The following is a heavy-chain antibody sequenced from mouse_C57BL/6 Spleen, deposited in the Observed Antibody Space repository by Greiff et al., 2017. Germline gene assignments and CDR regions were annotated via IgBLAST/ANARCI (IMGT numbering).Heavy chain of an antibody. CDR1: GFTFSAYG. J-gene: IGHJ4*01. Sequence: EVKLMESGGGLVQPGGSLKLSCAASGFTFSAYGMHWVRQAPEKGLEWVASISSGRSTLYYADTVKGRFTISRDNAKNTLFLQIPSLRSEDTAMYYCARPGYGNYGAMYYWGQGTSVTVSS. CDR3: ARPGYGNYGAMYY. CDR2: ISSGRSTL. D-gene: IGHD2-1*01. V-gene: IGHV5-17*01.